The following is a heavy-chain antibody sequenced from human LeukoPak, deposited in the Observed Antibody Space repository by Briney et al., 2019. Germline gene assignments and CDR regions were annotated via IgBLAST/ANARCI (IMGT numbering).Heavy chain of an antibody. V-gene: IGHV1-2*02. CDR2: INPNSGAT. CDR3: ARGVVVTAIGNFDY. D-gene: IGHD2-21*02. Sequence: ASVKVSCKSSGYTFTGYYMHWVRQAPGQGLEWMGWINPNSGATNYAQKFQGRVTMTRDTSISTVYMELSRLRSDDTAVYYCARGVVVTAIGNFDYWGQGTLVTVSS. CDR1: GYTFTGYY. J-gene: IGHJ4*02.